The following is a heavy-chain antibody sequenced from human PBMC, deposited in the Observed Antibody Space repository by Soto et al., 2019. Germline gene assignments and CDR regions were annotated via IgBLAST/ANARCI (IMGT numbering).Heavy chain of an antibody. Sequence: EVQLVESGGGLVKPGGSLRLSCAASGFIFSSYSMNWVRQAPGKGLEWVSSISSSSSYIYYADSVKGRFTISRDNAKNSLYLQMNSLRAEDTAVYYCARDYDILTGTNAFDIWGQGTMVTVSS. J-gene: IGHJ3*02. V-gene: IGHV3-21*01. CDR3: ARDYDILTGTNAFDI. CDR2: ISSSSSYI. D-gene: IGHD3-9*01. CDR1: GFIFSSYS.